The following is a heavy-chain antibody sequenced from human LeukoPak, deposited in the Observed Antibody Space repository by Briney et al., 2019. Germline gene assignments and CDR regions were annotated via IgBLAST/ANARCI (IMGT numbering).Heavy chain of an antibody. D-gene: IGHD6-19*01. J-gene: IGHJ4*02. CDR3: ARSGWYSFDC. V-gene: IGHV4-34*01. Sequence: SETLSLTCAVYGGSFSGYYWTWIRQPPGKGLEWIGEINHSGSTNYNPSLKSRVTISVDTSKNQFSLNLNSVTAADTAVYYCARSGWYSFDCWGQGTLVTVSS. CDR1: GGSFSGYY. CDR2: INHSGST.